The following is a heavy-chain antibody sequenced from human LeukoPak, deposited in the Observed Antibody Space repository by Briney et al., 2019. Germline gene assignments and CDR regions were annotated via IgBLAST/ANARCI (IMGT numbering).Heavy chain of an antibody. CDR3: ARDYGGNIDY. D-gene: IGHD4-23*01. CDR2: IYHSGST. J-gene: IGHJ4*02. CDR1: GYSISSGYY. V-gene: IGHV4-38-2*02. Sequence: PSETLSLTCTFSGYSISSGYYWGWIRQPPGKGLEWIGSIYHSGSTYYNPSLKSRVTISVDTSKNQFSLKLSSVTAADTAVYYCARDYGGNIDYWGQGTLVTVSS.